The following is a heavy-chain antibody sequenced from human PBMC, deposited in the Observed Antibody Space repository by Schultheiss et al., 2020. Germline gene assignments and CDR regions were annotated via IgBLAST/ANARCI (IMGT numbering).Heavy chain of an antibody. Sequence: GGSLRLSCAASGFTFSSYGMHWVRQAPGKGLEWVSGISWNGGDLGYADSVKGRFTISRDNAKNSLYLQMNSLRAEDTAVYYCARGSEALSASPYYYYGMDVWGQGTTVTVSS. CDR2: ISWNGGDL. CDR1: GFTFSSYG. CDR3: ARGSEALSASPYYYYGMDV. V-gene: IGHV3-21*01. J-gene: IGHJ6*02.